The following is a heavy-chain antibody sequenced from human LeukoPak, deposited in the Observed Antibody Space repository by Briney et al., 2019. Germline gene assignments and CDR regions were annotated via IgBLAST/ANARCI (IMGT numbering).Heavy chain of an antibody. V-gene: IGHV3-7*01. CDR1: GFTFSSDW. CDR2: IKQDGSEK. CDR3: AREEVSGSYGY. Sequence: PGGSLRLSCAASGFTFSSDWMSWVRQAPGKGLEWVANIKQDGSEKYYVDSVKGRFTISRDNAKNSLYLQMNSLRAEDTAVNYCAREEVSGSYGYWGQGTLVTVSS. J-gene: IGHJ4*02. D-gene: IGHD1-26*01.